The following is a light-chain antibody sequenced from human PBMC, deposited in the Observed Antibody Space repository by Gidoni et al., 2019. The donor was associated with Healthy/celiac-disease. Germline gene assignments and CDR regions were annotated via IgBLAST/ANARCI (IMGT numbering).Light chain of an antibody. CDR1: SSNIGSNT. CDR2: RNN. V-gene: IGLV1-44*01. Sequence: SVLTQPPSASGTPGQRVTISCSGSSSNIGSNTVNWYQQLPGTAPKRLIYRNNQRPSGVPDRFSGSKSGTSASLAISGLQSEDEADYYCAAWDDSLNGPHVVFGGGTKLTVL. CDR3: AAWDDSLNGPHVV. J-gene: IGLJ2*01.